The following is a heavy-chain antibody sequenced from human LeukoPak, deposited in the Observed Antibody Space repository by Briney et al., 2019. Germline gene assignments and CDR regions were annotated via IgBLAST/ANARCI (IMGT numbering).Heavy chain of an antibody. D-gene: IGHD3-22*01. CDR1: VGSVTGYY. J-gene: IGHJ4*02. Sequence: SHTLSLTCTVSVGSVTGYYCKYIRHPAGQGLDWLGPFYSSGVGNYNPSLKSRVIMSVDTSKNQFSLKLPSLTAADTAVYYCAREEFLHEIDSSGYFVYWGQGALVTVCS. V-gene: IGHV4-4*07. CDR3: AREEFLHEIDSSGYFVY. CDR2: FYSSGVG.